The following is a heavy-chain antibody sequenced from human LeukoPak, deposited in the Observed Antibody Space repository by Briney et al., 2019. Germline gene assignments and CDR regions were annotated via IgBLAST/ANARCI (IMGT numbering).Heavy chain of an antibody. CDR2: IYHSGST. V-gene: IGHV4-38-2*02. D-gene: IGHD3-3*01. CDR3: ARDDFWSGYYDY. Sequence: PSETLSLTCTVSGYSISSGYYWGWIRQPPGKGLEWIGSIYHSGSTYYNPSLKSRVTISVDTSKNQFSLKLSSVTAADTAAYYCARDDFWSGYYDYWGQGTLVTVSS. CDR1: GYSISSGYY. J-gene: IGHJ4*02.